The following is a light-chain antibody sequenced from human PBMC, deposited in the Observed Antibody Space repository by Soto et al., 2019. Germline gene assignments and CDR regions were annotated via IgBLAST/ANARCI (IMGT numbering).Light chain of an antibody. CDR2: KGS. CDR3: QQYGSSPTWT. J-gene: IGKJ1*01. V-gene: IGKV1-5*03. CDR1: QTISSW. Sequence: DNRMTQSPSTLSGSVGDRVTITCRASQTISSWLAWYHQKPGKAPKLLIYKGSTLKSGVPSRFSGSGSGTDFTLTISRLEPEDFAVYYCQQYGSSPTWTFGQGTKVDIK.